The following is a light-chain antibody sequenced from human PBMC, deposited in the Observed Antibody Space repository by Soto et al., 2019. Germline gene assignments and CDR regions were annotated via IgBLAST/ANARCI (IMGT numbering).Light chain of an antibody. CDR3: SSHAGSNTGV. CDR2: EVN. CDR1: SSDVGGYKY. V-gene: IGLV2-8*01. Sequence: QSALTQPPAASGSPGQSVTISCTGSSSDVGGYKYVSWYQQHPGKAPKLLIYEVNQRPSGVPDRFSGSKSGNTASLTVSGLQAEDEADYYRSSHAGSNTGVFGGGTKVTVL. J-gene: IGLJ3*02.